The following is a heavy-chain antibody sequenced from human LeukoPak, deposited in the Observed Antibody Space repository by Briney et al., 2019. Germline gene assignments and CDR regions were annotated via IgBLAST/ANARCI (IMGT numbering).Heavy chain of an antibody. Sequence: LSLTCTVSGGSISSSSYYWGWIRQPPGKGLEWVSGFSGNGGSTYYADSVKGRFTISRDNAKNSLYLQMNSLRAEDTAVYYCARDGGWSSYYNYYYYMDVWGKGTTVTISS. CDR1: GGSISSSSYY. CDR3: ARDGGWSSYYNYYYYMDV. J-gene: IGHJ6*03. V-gene: IGHV3-11*04. CDR2: FSGNGGST. D-gene: IGHD2-15*01.